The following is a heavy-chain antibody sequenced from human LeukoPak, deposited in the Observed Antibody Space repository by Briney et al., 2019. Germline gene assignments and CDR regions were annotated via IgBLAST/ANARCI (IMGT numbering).Heavy chain of an antibody. CDR2: ISSNGGST. D-gene: IGHD6-13*01. V-gene: IGHV3-64*01. CDR3: AREQQQLEPGYYYYYMDV. Sequence: PGGSLRLSCAASGFTFSSYAMHWVRQAPGKGLEYVSAISSNGGSTYYANSVKGRFTISRDNSKNTLYLQMGSLRAEDMAVYYCAREQQQLEPGYYYYYMDVWGKGTTVTISS. J-gene: IGHJ6*03. CDR1: GFTFSSYA.